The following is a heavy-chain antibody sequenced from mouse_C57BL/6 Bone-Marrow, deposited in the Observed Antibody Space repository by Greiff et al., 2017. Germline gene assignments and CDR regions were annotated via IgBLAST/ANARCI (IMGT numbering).Heavy chain of an antibody. J-gene: IGHJ2*01. CDR1: GYSFTDYN. D-gene: IGHD1-1*01. CDR2: INPNYGTT. Sequence: EVQLQQSGPELVKPGASVKISCKASGYSFTDYNMNWVKQSNGKSLGWIGVINPNYGTTIYNQKFKGKATLTVDQSSSTAYMQLNRLTSEDSAVYYCARSPYYYGSTLFDYWGQGTTLTVSS. V-gene: IGHV1-39*01. CDR3: ARSPYYYGSTLFDY.